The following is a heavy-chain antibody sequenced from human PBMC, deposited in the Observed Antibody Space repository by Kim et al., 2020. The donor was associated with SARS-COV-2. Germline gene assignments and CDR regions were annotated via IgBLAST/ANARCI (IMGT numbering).Heavy chain of an antibody. D-gene: IGHD3-10*01. J-gene: IGHJ4*02. Sequence: PSLKSRVTISVDKSKNQFSLKLSSVTAADTAVYYCVSKEYYYGSGSYDYWGQGTLVTVSS. CDR3: VSKEYYYGSGSYDY. V-gene: IGHV4-4*02.